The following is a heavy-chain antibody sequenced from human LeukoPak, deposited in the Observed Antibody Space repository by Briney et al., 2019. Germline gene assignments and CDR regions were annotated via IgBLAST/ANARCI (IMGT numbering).Heavy chain of an antibody. CDR2: IKQDGSEK. J-gene: IGHJ6*03. CDR1: GYSISSGYY. V-gene: IGHV3-7*01. Sequence: ETLSLTCTVSGYSISSGYYWGWIRQPPGKGLEWVANIKQDGSEKYYVDSVKGRFTISRDNAKNSLYLQMNSLRAEDTAVYYCARVTYYYDSSGYYYYYYYYMDVWGKGTTVTISS. D-gene: IGHD3-22*01. CDR3: ARVTYYYDSSGYYYYYYYYMDV.